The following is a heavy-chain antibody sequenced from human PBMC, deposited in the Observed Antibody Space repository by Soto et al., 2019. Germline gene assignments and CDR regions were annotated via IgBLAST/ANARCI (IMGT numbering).Heavy chain of an antibody. CDR3: ARASSQQWLAHFDY. Sequence: GGSLRLSCAASGFTFSSYAMHWVCQAPGKGLEWVAVISYDGSNKYYADSVKGRFTISRDNSKNTLYLQMNSLRAEDTAVYYCARASSQQWLAHFDYWGQGTLVTVSS. CDR2: ISYDGSNK. D-gene: IGHD6-19*01. V-gene: IGHV3-30-3*01. CDR1: GFTFSSYA. J-gene: IGHJ4*02.